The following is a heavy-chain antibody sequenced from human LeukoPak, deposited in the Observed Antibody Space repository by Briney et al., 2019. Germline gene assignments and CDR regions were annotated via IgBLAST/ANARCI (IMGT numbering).Heavy chain of an antibody. V-gene: IGHV3-30*04. CDR2: ISYDGSNK. Sequence: GGSLRLSCAASGFTFSSYAMSWVRQAPGKGLEWVAVISYDGSNKYYADSVKGRFTISRDNSKNTLYLQMNSLRAEDTAVYYCARAYEERWLQSPYFDYWGQGTLVTVSS. CDR3: ARAYEERWLQSPYFDY. CDR1: GFTFSSYA. J-gene: IGHJ4*02. D-gene: IGHD5-24*01.